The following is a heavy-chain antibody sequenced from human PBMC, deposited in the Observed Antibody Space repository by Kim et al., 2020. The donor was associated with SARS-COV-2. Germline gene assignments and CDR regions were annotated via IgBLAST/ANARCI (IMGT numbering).Heavy chain of an antibody. Sequence: NKYHPDAVKGRFTITRDKSKYTLYLQMNSLRAEDTAVYYCARAPKRGMDVWGQGTTVTVSS. V-gene: IGHV3-30*01. CDR2: NK. CDR3: ARAPKRGMDV. J-gene: IGHJ6*02. D-gene: IGHD6-25*01.